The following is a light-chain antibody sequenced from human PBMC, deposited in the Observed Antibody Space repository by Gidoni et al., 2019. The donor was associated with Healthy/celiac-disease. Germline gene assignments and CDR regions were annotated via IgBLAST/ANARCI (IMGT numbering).Light chain of an antibody. J-gene: IGKJ3*01. V-gene: IGKV1-39*01. CDR2: AAS. CDR1: QSISSY. CDR3: QQLYSTPLFT. Sequence: DIKTTQPPSSLSASVGGRVTITCRASQSISSYLKWYQQKPGKAPKLLIYAASSLHSGDPSRLSGIGSGTDFTLTISSLQPEEFATYYCQQLYSTPLFTFGPGTKVDIK.